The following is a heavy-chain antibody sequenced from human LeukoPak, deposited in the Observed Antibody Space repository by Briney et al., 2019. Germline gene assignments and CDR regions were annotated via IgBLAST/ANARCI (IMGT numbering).Heavy chain of an antibody. J-gene: IGHJ4*02. CDR3: ARGDGDFDY. CDR2: ISYDGSNK. CDR1: GFTFSSYA. Sequence: GGSLRLSCAASGFTFSSYAMHWVRQAPGKGLEGVAVISYDGSNKYYADSVKGRFTISRDNSKNTLYLQMNSLRAEDTAVYYCARGDGDFDYWGQGTLVTVSS. V-gene: IGHV3-30-3*01. D-gene: IGHD2-21*02.